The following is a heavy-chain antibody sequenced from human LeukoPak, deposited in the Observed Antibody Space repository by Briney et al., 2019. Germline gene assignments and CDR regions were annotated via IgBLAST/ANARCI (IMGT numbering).Heavy chain of an antibody. Sequence: SETLSLTCTVSGGSVSSSYFWGWIRQPPGKGLEWIGSIYQSGVTYNNPSLWSRVTISVDTSKNQFSLKLSSVTAADTAVYYCARGDPGAYWGQGTLVTVSS. D-gene: IGHD2-21*02. CDR1: GGSVSSSYF. J-gene: IGHJ4*02. CDR3: ARGDPGAY. CDR2: IYQSGVT. V-gene: IGHV4-39*07.